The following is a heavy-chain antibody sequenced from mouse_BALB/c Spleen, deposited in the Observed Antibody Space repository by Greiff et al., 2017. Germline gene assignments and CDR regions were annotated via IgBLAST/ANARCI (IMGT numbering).Heavy chain of an antibody. CDR2: INPSSGYT. CDR1: GYTFTSYT. Sequence: VQLQQSAAELARPGASVKMSCKASGYTFTSYTMHWVKQRPGQGLEWIGYINPSSGYTEYNQKFKDKTTLTADKSSSTAYMQLSSLTSEDSAVYYCARNYRYGFDYWGQGTTLTVSS. J-gene: IGHJ2*01. CDR3: ARNYRYGFDY. V-gene: IGHV1-4*02. D-gene: IGHD2-14*01.